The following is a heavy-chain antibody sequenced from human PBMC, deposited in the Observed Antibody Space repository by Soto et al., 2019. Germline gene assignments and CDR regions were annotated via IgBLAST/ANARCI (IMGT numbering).Heavy chain of an antibody. CDR2: ISSSSSYI. Sequence: GGSLRLSCAASGFTFSSYSMNWVRQAPGKGLEWVSSISSSSSYIYYADSVKGRFTISRDNAKNSLYLQMNSLRAEDTAVYYCARDPGGSSWYYYYYGMDVWGQGTTVTVS. CDR1: GFTFSSYS. CDR3: ARDPGGSSWYYYYYGMDV. D-gene: IGHD6-13*01. J-gene: IGHJ6*02. V-gene: IGHV3-21*01.